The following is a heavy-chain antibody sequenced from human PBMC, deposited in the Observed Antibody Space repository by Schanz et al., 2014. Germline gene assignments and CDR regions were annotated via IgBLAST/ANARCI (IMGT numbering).Heavy chain of an antibody. D-gene: IGHD3-9*01. CDR2: LSGDGGTT. V-gene: IGHV3-23*04. J-gene: IGHJ4*02. CDR1: GFSFSNYW. CDR3: AKHVRSLTGNDY. Sequence: EVQLVESGGGLVQPGESLRLSCAASGFSFSNYWMSWVRQAPGKGLQWVSSLSGDGGTTHYADSVKGRFTISRDNYKNTLYLQMNSLSAEDTAVYYCAKHVRSLTGNDYWGQGTLVTVSS.